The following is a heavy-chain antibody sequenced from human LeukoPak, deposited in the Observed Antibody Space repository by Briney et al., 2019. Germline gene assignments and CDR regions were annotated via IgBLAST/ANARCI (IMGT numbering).Heavy chain of an antibody. CDR2: IKQDGSEK. V-gene: IGHV3-7*01. D-gene: IGHD6-13*01. CDR3: ARVYLSQQLVPGLDY. CDR1: EFTFSTYW. Sequence: GGSLRLSCAASEFTFSTYWMSWVRQAPGKGLEWVADIKQDGSEKYYVHSVKGRFTISRQNAKNSLFLQMNSLRAEDTAVYYCARVYLSQQLVPGLDYWGQGTLVTVSS. J-gene: IGHJ4*02.